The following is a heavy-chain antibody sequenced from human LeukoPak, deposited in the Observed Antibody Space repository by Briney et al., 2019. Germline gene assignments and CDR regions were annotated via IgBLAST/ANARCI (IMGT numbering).Heavy chain of an antibody. J-gene: IGHJ4*02. CDR1: GFPVNSNF. V-gene: IGHV3-53*01. CDR3: ARGNLRGGYTLGATSGAYYFDY. Sequence: PGGSLRLSCAASGFPVNSNFMTWARQAPGEGLECVSFIYSGGGTYYADSVKGRFTISRDNSKNTLYLQMNSLRADDTAVYYCARGNLRGGYTLGATSGAYYFDYWGQGTLVAVSS. D-gene: IGHD1-26*01. CDR2: IYSGGGT.